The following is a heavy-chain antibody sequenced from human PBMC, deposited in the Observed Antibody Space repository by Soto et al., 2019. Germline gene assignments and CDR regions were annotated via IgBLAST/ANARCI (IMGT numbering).Heavy chain of an antibody. CDR1: GYTFTGYY. V-gene: IGHV1-2*02. D-gene: IGHD6-6*01. Sequence: GASVKVSCKTSGYTFTGYYIHWVRQAPGQGLEWMGWINPNSGDAEYAQKFQGRVTMTRDPSTAYMQLSTLSSDDTAVYYCARSLSTIGARPDYWGQGTLVTVSS. CDR3: ARSLSTIGARPDY. J-gene: IGHJ4*02. CDR2: INPNSGDA.